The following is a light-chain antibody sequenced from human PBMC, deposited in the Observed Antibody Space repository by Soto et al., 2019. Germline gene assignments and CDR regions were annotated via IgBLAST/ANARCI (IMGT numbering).Light chain of an antibody. CDR2: GAS. CDR1: QSVSSSY. Sequence: EIVLTQSPGTLSLSPGERATLSCRASQSVSSSYLAWYQQKPGQAPRLLIYGASSRATGIPDRFSGSGSGTVFFVTISSRYPEDFAWYYCQQYGSSQYTFGQGTKVEIK. V-gene: IGKV3-20*01. CDR3: QQYGSSQYT. J-gene: IGKJ2*01.